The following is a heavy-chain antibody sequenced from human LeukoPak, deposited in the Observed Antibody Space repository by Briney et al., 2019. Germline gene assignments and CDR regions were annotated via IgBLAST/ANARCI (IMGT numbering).Heavy chain of an antibody. J-gene: IGHJ6*03. V-gene: IGHV4-59*01. CDR1: GASISNYY. Sequence: SETLSLTCTVSGASISNYYWSWIRQPPGKGLEWIGYIYYSGNTHYNPSLKSRVTISVDTSKNQFSLNLRSVTAADTAMYYCARGGPRLYYYYMDVWGKGTTVTISS. D-gene: IGHD3-22*01. CDR3: ARGGPRLYYYYMDV. CDR2: IYYSGNT.